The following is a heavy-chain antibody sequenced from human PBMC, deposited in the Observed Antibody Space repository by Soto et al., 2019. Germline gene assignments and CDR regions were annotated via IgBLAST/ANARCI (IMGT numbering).Heavy chain of an antibody. CDR1: GYSFTSHC. V-gene: IGHV5-10-1*01. Sequence: ESLKISCKGSGYSFTSHCISWVRQMPGKGLEWMGRIDPSDSYSNYSPSFQGHVTISADKSISTAYLQWSSLKASDTAMYYRARHQREYYYYGMDVWGQGTTVTVSS. CDR3: ARHQREYYYYGMDV. J-gene: IGHJ6*02. CDR2: IDPSDSYS.